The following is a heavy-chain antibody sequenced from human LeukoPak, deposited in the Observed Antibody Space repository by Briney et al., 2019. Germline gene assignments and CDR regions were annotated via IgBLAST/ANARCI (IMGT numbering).Heavy chain of an antibody. D-gene: IGHD1-14*01. V-gene: IGHV4-34*01. Sequence: SETLSLTCAVYGGSFSGYYWSWIRQPPGKGLEWIGEINHSGSTNYNPSLKSRVTISVDTSKNQFSLKLSSVTAADTAVYYCARSGRAEVLPDWGQGTLVTVSS. CDR2: INHSGST. CDR3: ARSGRAEVLPD. J-gene: IGHJ4*02. CDR1: GGSFSGYY.